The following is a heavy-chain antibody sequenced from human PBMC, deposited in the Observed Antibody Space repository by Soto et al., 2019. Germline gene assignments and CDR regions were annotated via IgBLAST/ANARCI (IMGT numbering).Heavy chain of an antibody. V-gene: IGHV1-69*01. CDR3: ASLLGGPVVVSAAGWFAP. Sequence: HVQLVQSGAEVKRPGSSVKVSCKASGGTFSSYAISWVRQAPGQGLEWMGGIIPIVGTANYAQKFQGRVTSTADESTSTAYMELSSLRSEDTAVYYCASLLGGPVVVSAAGWFAPWGQGTLVTVSS. CDR2: IIPIVGTA. D-gene: IGHD2-2*01. J-gene: IGHJ5*02. CDR1: GGTFSSYA.